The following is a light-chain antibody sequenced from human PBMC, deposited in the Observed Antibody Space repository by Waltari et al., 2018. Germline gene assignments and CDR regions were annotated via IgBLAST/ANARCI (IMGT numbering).Light chain of an antibody. CDR1: QGINKW. J-gene: IGKJ4*01. Sequence: DIQMTQSPSSVSASIGDRVTITCRASQGINKWLVWYQQKPGKAPNVLIYAASILRSGVPSRFSGSGFGTDFTLTISSLQPEDFATYFCQQANSLPFTFGGGTKVEIK. V-gene: IGKV1-12*02. CDR2: AAS. CDR3: QQANSLPFT.